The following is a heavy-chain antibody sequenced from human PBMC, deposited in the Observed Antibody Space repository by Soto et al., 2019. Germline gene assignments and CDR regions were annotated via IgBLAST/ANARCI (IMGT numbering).Heavy chain of an antibody. D-gene: IGHD2-2*01. CDR2: INPSGGST. CDR3: ARDRDIVVVPAAMSGGVYYYYYGMDV. CDR1: GYTFTSYY. V-gene: IGHV1-46*01. J-gene: IGHJ6*02. Sequence: ASVKVSCKASGYTFTSYYMHWVRQAPGQGLEWMGIINPSGGSTSYAQKFQGRVIMTRDTSTSTVYMELSSLISEDTAVYYCARDRDIVVVPAAMSGGVYYYYYGMDVWGQGTTVTVSS.